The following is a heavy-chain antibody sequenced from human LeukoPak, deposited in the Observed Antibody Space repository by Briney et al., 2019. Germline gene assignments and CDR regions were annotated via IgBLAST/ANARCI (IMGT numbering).Heavy chain of an antibody. J-gene: IGHJ6*02. CDR3: ATDCSSTSCYVGSYYHYGMDV. Sequence: ASVKVSCKASGYTFTSYYMHWVRQAPGQGLEWMGIINPSGGSTSYAQKFQGRVTMTRDTSTSTVYMELSSLRSEDTAVYYCATDCSSTSCYVGSYYHYGMDVWGQGTTVTVSS. D-gene: IGHD2-2*01. CDR1: GYTFTSYY. V-gene: IGHV1-46*01. CDR2: INPSGGST.